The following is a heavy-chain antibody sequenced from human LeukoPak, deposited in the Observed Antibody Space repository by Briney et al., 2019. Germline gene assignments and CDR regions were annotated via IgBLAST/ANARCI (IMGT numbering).Heavy chain of an antibody. CDR3: PTLGETCGQYPFH. CDR1: GFTVSGSA. D-gene: IGHD2-2*01. J-gene: IGHJ4*02. CDR2: ARSKGYNYAP. V-gene: IGHV3-73*01. Sequence: PGGSLRLSCAASGFTVSGSAMHWVRQAPGRGLEWLGRARSKGYNYAPAYGASVTDRFIISKDDSKSTAYLQMSSLKSEDTPVYYCPTLGETCGQYPFHWGEGSLVTVSS.